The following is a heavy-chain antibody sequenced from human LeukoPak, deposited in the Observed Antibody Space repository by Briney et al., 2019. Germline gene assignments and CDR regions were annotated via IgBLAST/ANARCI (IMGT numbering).Heavy chain of an antibody. CDR1: GYTLTGYY. D-gene: IGHD3-16*01. CDR2: INPNSGGT. Sequence: ASVKVSCKASGYTLTGYYMHWVRQAPGQGLEWMGWINPNSGGTNYAQKFQGRVTMTRDTSISTAYMELSRLRSDDTAVYYCARLEAGNPFTSFDYWGQGTLVTVSS. V-gene: IGHV1-2*02. J-gene: IGHJ4*02. CDR3: ARLEAGNPFTSFDY.